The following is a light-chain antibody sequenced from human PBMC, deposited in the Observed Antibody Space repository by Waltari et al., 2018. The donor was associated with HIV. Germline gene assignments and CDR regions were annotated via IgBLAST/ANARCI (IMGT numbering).Light chain of an antibody. V-gene: IGKV3-20*01. CDR2: AAS. Sequence: DTVLTQSPGTLSLSPGERATLSCRASQTVTSTFLAWYQQKPGQAPRLLIYAASSRATGIPDRFSGSGSGTDFTLTISRLEPEDFAVYYCHCQQYGTSLTFGGGTKVEIK. CDR1: QTVTSTF. J-gene: IGKJ4*01. CDR3: QQYGTSLT.